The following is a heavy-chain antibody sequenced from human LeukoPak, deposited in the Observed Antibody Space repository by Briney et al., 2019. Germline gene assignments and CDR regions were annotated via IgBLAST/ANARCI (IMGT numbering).Heavy chain of an antibody. CDR2: INHSGST. CDR3: ARRSWYYYYYGMDV. Sequence: SETLSLTCAVYGGSFSGYYWSWIRQPPGKGLEWIGEINHSGSTNYNPSLKSRVTISVGTSKNQFSLKLSSVTAADTAVYYCARRSWYYYYYGMDVWGKGTTVTVSS. CDR1: GGSFSGYY. D-gene: IGHD6-13*01. J-gene: IGHJ6*04. V-gene: IGHV4-34*01.